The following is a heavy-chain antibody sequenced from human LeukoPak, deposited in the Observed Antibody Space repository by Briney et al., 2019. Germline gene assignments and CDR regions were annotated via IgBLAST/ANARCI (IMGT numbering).Heavy chain of an antibody. CDR2: IYYSGST. J-gene: IGHJ4*02. Sequence: PSETLSLTCTVSGGSISSYYWSWIRQPPGKGLEWIGFIYYSGSTNYNPSLKSRVTISVDTSKNQFSLKLSSVTAADRAVYYCARDPSLYSSSWYGNFDYWGQGTLVTVSS. CDR3: ARDPSLYSSSWYGNFDY. D-gene: IGHD6-13*01. V-gene: IGHV4-59*01. CDR1: GGSISSYY.